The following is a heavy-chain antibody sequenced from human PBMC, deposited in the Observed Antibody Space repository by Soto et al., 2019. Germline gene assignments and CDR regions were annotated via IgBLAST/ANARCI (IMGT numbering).Heavy chain of an antibody. CDR3: ARRYGWLYFDY. V-gene: IGHV4-34*01. CDR2: INHSGST. J-gene: IGHJ4*02. CDR1: GGSFSGYY. Sequence: SETLSLTCAVYGGSFSGYYWSWIRQPPGKGLEWIGEINHSGSTYYNPSLKSRVTISVDTSKNQFSLRPISVTAADTALYYCARRYGWLYFDYWGQGSLVTVSS. D-gene: IGHD6-19*01.